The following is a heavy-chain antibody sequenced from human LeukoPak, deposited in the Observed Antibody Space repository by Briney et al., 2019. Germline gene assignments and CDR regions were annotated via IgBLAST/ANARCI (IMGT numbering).Heavy chain of an antibody. J-gene: IGHJ6*03. CDR3: ATSTTTAQQWLAYYFYYMDV. Sequence: SETLSLTCTVSGGSISIGSYYWSWIRQPAGKGLEWIGRIYTSGSTNYNPSLKSRVTISVDTSKNQFSLKLSSVTAADTAVYYCATSTTTAQQWLAYYFYYMDVWGKGTTVTVSS. V-gene: IGHV4-61*02. CDR2: IYTSGST. CDR1: GGSISIGSYY. D-gene: IGHD6-19*01.